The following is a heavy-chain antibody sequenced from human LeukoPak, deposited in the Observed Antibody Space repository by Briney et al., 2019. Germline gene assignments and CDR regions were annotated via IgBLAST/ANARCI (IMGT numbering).Heavy chain of an antibody. D-gene: IGHD3-3*01. V-gene: IGHV1-69*13. CDR3: ASARGQYDPDAFDI. Sequence: SVKVSCKASGGTFSSYAISWVRQAPGQGLEWMGGIIPIFGTANYAQKFQGRVTITADESTSTAYMELSSLRSEDTAVYYCASARGQYDPDAFDIWGQGTMVTVSS. CDR1: GGTFSSYA. J-gene: IGHJ3*02. CDR2: IIPIFGTA.